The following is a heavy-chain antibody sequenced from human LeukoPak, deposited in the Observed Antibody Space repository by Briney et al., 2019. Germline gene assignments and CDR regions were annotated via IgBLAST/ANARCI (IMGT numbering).Heavy chain of an antibody. CDR2: IYNSGST. CDR1: GGSISSYY. Sequence: SETLSLTCTVSGGSISSYYWSWIRQPPGKGLEWIGYIYNSGSTNYNSSLKSRVTISVDTSKNQFSLKLSSVTAADTAVYYCARHVYSSSWYIYYYGLDVWGQGTTVTVSS. J-gene: IGHJ6*02. V-gene: IGHV4-59*08. CDR3: ARHVYSSSWYIYYYGLDV. D-gene: IGHD6-13*01.